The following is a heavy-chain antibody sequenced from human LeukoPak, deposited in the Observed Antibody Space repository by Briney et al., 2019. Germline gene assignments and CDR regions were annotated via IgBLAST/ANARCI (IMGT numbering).Heavy chain of an antibody. Sequence: PGGSLRLSCAASGFTFSSYGMPWVRQAPGKGLEWVAVIWYDGSNKYYADSVKGRFTISRDNSKNTLYLQMNSLRAEDTAVYYCARDTGGFAGLPEIWGQGTMVTVSS. V-gene: IGHV3-33*01. J-gene: IGHJ3*02. CDR2: IWYDGSNK. D-gene: IGHD3-16*01. CDR1: GFTFSSYG. CDR3: ARDTGGFAGLPEI.